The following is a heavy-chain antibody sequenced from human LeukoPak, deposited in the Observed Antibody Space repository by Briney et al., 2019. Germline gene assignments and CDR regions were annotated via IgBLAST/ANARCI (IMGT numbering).Heavy chain of an antibody. V-gene: IGHV3-21*01. CDR1: GFTFSSYS. J-gene: IGHJ5*02. Sequence: GGSLRLSCAASGFTFSSYSMNWVRQAPGKGLEWVSSISSSSSYIYYADSVKGRFTISRDNAKNSLYLQMNSLGAEDTAVYYCARSSGQDNYDFWSGYYTGNWFDPWGQGTLVTVSS. CDR2: ISSSSSYI. D-gene: IGHD3-3*01. CDR3: ARSSGQDNYDFWSGYYTGNWFDP.